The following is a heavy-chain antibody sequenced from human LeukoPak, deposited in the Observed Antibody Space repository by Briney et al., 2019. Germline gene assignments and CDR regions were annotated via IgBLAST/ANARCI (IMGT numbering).Heavy chain of an antibody. J-gene: IGHJ4*02. V-gene: IGHV3-21*01. CDR2: ISSDSRYI. CDR1: GFTFRTYT. D-gene: IGHD5-12*01. Sequence: GGPLRLSCAASGFTFRTYTMNWVRQAPGKRLEWVSSISSDSRYIYYADSVKGRFTISRDNAQNSLYLQMNSLRVEDTAVYYCARDFRYEGDYWGQGTLVTVSS. CDR3: ARDFRYEGDY.